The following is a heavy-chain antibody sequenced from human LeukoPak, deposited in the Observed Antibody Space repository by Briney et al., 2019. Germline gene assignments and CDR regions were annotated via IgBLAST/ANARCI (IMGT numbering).Heavy chain of an antibody. J-gene: IGHJ4*02. D-gene: IGHD2-2*01. CDR2: INSDGSST. Sequence: GGSLRLSCAASGFTFSSYWMHWVRQAPGKGLVWVSRINSDGSSTSYADSVKGRFTISRGNAKNTLYLQMNSLRAEDTAVYYCASPYCSSTSCYGFFDYWGQGTLVTVSS. CDR1: GFTFSSYW. CDR3: ASPYCSSTSCYGFFDY. V-gene: IGHV3-74*01.